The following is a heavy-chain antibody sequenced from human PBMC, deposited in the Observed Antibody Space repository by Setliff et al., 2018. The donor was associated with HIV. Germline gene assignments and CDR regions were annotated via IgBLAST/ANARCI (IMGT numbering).Heavy chain of an antibody. J-gene: IGHJ4*02. CDR3: ARDWRSGYDLNFDY. D-gene: IGHD5-12*01. V-gene: IGHV3-21*01. CDR1: GFTLNTYA. CDR2: ISSGSSYI. Sequence: PGGSLRLSCAASGFTLNTYAMNWVRQAPGKGLEWVSSISSGSSYIYYADSLKGRFTISRDNAKNSLYLQMNSLRAEDTAIYYCARDWRSGYDLNFDYWGQGTLVTVSS.